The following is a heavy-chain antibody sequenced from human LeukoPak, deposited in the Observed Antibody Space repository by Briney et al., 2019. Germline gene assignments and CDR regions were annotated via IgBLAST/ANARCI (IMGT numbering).Heavy chain of an antibody. CDR3: AKGAADSHYYYYYYMDV. CDR2: ISSSSSYI. CDR1: GFTFSSYS. J-gene: IGHJ6*03. D-gene: IGHD6-13*01. Sequence: GGSLRLSCAASGFTFSSYSTNWVRQAPGKGLEWVSSISSSSSYIYYADSVKGRFTISRDNAKNSLYLQMNSLRAEDMALYYCAKGAADSHYYYYYYMDVWGKGTTVTVSS. V-gene: IGHV3-21*04.